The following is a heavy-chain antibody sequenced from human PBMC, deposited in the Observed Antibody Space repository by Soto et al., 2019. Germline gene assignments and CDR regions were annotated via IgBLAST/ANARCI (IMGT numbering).Heavy chain of an antibody. CDR3: ARDPGDSSGYYLWYFDY. J-gene: IGHJ4*02. CDR2: IHYSGST. Sequence: PSATLSLTCTVSGGSISSYYWSWIRQPPGKGLEWIGYIHYSGSTNYNPSLKSRVTISVDTSKNQFSLKLSSVTAADTAVYYCARDPGDSSGYYLWYFDYWGQGTLVTVSS. CDR1: GGSISSYY. V-gene: IGHV4-59*01. D-gene: IGHD3-22*01.